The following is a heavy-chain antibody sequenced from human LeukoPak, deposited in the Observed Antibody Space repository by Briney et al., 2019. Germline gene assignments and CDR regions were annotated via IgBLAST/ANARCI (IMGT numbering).Heavy chain of an antibody. J-gene: IGHJ6*02. Sequence: SETLSLTCAVYGGSFSGYYWSWIRQPPGKGLEWIGEINHSGSTNYNPSLKSRVTISVDTSKNQFSLKLSSVTAADTAVYYCARFGAVVVAPDGRASYYYYGMDVWGQGTTVTVSS. CDR2: INHSGST. CDR3: ARFGAVVVAPDGRASYYYYGMDV. V-gene: IGHV4-34*01. CDR1: GGSFSGYY. D-gene: IGHD3-22*01.